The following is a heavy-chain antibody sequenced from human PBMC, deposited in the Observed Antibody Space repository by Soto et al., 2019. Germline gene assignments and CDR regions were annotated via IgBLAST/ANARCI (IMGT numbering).Heavy chain of an antibody. D-gene: IGHD6-19*01. CDR1: GGSFSGYY. V-gene: IGHV4-34*01. Sequence: SETLSLTCAVYGGSFSGYYWSWIRQPPGKGLEWIGEINHSGSTNYNPSLKSRVTISVDTSKNQFSLKLSSVTAADTAVYYCARAWWGSGWSYYFDYWGQGTLVTVSS. J-gene: IGHJ4*02. CDR3: ARAWWGSGWSYYFDY. CDR2: INHSGST.